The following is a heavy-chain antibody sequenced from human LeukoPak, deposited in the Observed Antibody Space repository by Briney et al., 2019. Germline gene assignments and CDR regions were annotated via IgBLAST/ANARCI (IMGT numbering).Heavy chain of an antibody. V-gene: IGHV1-69*13. CDR2: IIPIFGTA. CDR1: GGTFISYA. Sequence: ASVKVSCKASGGTFISYAISWVGQAPGQGREWMGGIIPIFGTANYAQKVQGRVTITADESTSTAYMELSSLRSEDTAVYYCARDYYGSGSYYKPFDYWGQGTLVTVSS. J-gene: IGHJ4*02. D-gene: IGHD3-10*01. CDR3: ARDYYGSGSYYKPFDY.